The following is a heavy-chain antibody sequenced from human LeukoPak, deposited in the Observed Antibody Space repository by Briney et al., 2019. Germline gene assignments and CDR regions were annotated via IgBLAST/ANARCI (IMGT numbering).Heavy chain of an antibody. Sequence: ASVKVSCEASGGTFSSYAISWVRQAPGQGLEWMGGIIPIFGTANYAQKFQGRVTITTDESTSTAYMELSSLRSEDTAVYYCASSRVYYYYMDVWGKGTTVTVSS. CDR3: ASSRVYYYYMDV. V-gene: IGHV1-69*05. J-gene: IGHJ6*03. CDR2: IIPIFGTA. CDR1: GGTFSSYA.